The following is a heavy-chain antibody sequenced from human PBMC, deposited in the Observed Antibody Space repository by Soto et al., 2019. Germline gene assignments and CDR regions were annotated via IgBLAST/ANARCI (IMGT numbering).Heavy chain of an antibody. CDR2: IYSNGNT. CDR3: AGGDYDILTYDY. CDR1: GGSISNSY. Sequence: SETLSLTCNVSGGSISNSYWSWIRQSPGKGLEWIGYIYSNGNTNYNPSLKSRVTISVDTSKNQFSLKLSSVTAADTAVYYCAGGDYDILTYDYWGQGTQVTVSS. V-gene: IGHV4-59*03. J-gene: IGHJ4*02. D-gene: IGHD3-9*01.